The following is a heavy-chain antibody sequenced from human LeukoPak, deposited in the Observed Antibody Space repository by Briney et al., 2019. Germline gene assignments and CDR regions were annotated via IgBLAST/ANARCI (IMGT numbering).Heavy chain of an antibody. CDR2: IGTAGDT. Sequence: TGGSLRLSCAASGFTFSSYDMHWVRQATGKGLEWVSAIGTAGDTYYPGSVKGRFTISRDNSKNTLYLQMNSLRAEDTAVYYCAKDHKIFGVVTTFDYWGQGTLVTVSS. V-gene: IGHV3-13*01. J-gene: IGHJ4*02. D-gene: IGHD3-3*01. CDR3: AKDHKIFGVVTTFDY. CDR1: GFTFSSYD.